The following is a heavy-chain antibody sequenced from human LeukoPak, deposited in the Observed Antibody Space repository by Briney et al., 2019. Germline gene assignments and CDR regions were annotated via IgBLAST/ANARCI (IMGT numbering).Heavy chain of an antibody. CDR2: ISDSGGST. V-gene: IGHV3-64D*09. CDR1: GFPFSSYA. CDR3: AREVNCGGSCWYFGL. Sequence: GGSLRLSCSASGFPFSSYAMHWVRQAPGKGLEYVSAISDSGGSTYYADSVKGRFTISRDNSKNTLYLQMSSLRAEDTAVYYCAREVNCGGSCWYFGLWGRGTLVTVSS. D-gene: IGHD2-15*01. J-gene: IGHJ2*01.